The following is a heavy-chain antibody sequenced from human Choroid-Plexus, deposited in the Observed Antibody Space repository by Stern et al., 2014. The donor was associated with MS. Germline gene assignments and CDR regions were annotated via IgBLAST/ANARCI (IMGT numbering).Heavy chain of an antibody. CDR1: GGTFSNYG. CDR2: SIPFFGTT. J-gene: IGHJ4*02. Sequence: VQSGDEAKKPGSSVKVFCKTLGGTFSNYGFFWVRQAPGQGLEWMGGSIPFFGTTNYAQKFQGRVTITADESTSTVYMELRSLRSDDSAIYYCTASGGGPHDYYFEWWGQGTLVTVSS. D-gene: IGHD2-21*02. CDR3: TASGGGPHDYYFEW. V-gene: IGHV1-69*01.